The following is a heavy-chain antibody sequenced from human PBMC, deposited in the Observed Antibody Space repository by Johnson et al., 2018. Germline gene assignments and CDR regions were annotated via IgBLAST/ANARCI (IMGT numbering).Heavy chain of an antibody. V-gene: IGHV3-74*01. CDR1: GFTFSSYW. CDR2: INSDESSS. CDR3: AREGIQLWLFDV. J-gene: IGHJ6*04. D-gene: IGHD5-18*01. Sequence: VQLQESGGGLVQPGGSLRLSCAASGFTFSSYWMHWVRQAPGKGLVWVSRINSDESSSRYADSVEGRLTMSRDNAKNTLYLQMNSLRAEETAVYDCAREGIQLWLFDVWGKGTTVTVSS.